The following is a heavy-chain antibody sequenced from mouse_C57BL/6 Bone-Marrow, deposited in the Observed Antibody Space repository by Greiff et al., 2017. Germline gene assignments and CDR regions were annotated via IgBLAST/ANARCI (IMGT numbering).Heavy chain of an antibody. J-gene: IGHJ2*01. CDR1: GFTFSSYA. CDR2: ISDGGSYT. V-gene: IGHV5-4*03. Sequence: EVTLMESGGGLVKPGGSLKLSCAASGFTFSSYAMSWVRQTPEKRLEWVATISDGGSYTYYPDNVKGRFTISRDNAKNNLYLQMSRLKSEDTAMYYCARGYYDDYWGQGTTLTVSS. D-gene: IGHD2-4*01. CDR3: ARGYYDDY.